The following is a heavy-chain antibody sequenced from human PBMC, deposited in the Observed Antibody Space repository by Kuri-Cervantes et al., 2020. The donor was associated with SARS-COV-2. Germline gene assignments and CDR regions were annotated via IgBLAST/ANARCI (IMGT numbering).Heavy chain of an antibody. CDR2: ISSSGSTI. J-gene: IGHJ3*02. D-gene: IGHD4-17*01. V-gene: IGHV3-48*03. CDR3: ARARFDAFDI. CDR1: GFTFSSYE. Sequence: GESLKISCAASGFTFSSYEMNWVRQAPGKGLKWVSYISSSGSTIYYADSVKGRFTISRDSAKNSLYLQMNGLRAEDTAVYYCARARFDAFDIWGQGTMVTVSS.